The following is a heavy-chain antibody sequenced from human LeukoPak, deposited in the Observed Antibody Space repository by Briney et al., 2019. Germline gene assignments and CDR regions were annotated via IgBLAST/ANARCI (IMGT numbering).Heavy chain of an antibody. V-gene: IGHV3-15*01. CDR1: GFTFSGSA. D-gene: IGHD5-18*01. Sequence: PGGSLRLSCAASGFTFSGSAMHWVRQASGKGLEWVGRIKSKTDGGTTDYAAPVKGRFTISRDDSKNTLYLQMNSLKTEDTAVYYCTTPRPYIQPRWGQGTMVTVSS. CDR2: IKSKTDGGTT. J-gene: IGHJ3*01. CDR3: TTPRPYIQPR.